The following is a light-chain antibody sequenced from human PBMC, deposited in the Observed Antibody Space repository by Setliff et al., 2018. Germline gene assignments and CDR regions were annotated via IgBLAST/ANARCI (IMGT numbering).Light chain of an antibody. CDR1: SRDVGAHDF. V-gene: IGLV2-14*03. CDR3: SSHTTSSTWV. CDR2: DVN. J-gene: IGLJ3*02. Sequence: QSALAQPASVSGSPGQSITISCTGTSRDVGAHDFVSWYQQRPGKAPKLIIYDVNNRPSGVSNRFSGSKSGNTASLTISGLQAEDDADYYCSSHTTSSTWVFGGGTKVTVL.